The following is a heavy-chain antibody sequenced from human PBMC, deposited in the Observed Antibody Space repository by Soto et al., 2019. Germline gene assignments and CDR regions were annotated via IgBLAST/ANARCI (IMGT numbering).Heavy chain of an antibody. V-gene: IGHV4-34*01. CDR2: INHSGRV. CDR3: ARHGKRITMVRGVLGAFDI. J-gene: IGHJ3*02. Sequence: SETLSLTCAVYGGSFSGHSWTWIRQSPGKGLEWIGDINHSGRVNYSPSLKSRVTISLDTSKNQFSLKLSSVTAADTAVYYCARHGKRITMVRGVLGAFDIWGQGTMVTVSS. CDR1: GGSFSGHS. D-gene: IGHD3-10*01.